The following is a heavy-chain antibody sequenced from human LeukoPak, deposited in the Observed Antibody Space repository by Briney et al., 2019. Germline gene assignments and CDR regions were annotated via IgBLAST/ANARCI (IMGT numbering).Heavy chain of an antibody. Sequence: PGGSLRLSCAASGFTFSSYGMHWVRQAPGKGLEWVAVISYDGSNKYYADSVKGRFTISRDNSKNTLYLQMNSLRAEDTAVYYGAKLSQYCSGGSCYFPESDYWGQGTLVTVSS. V-gene: IGHV3-30*18. CDR3: AKLSQYCSGGSCYFPESDY. D-gene: IGHD2-15*01. CDR1: GFTFSSYG. J-gene: IGHJ4*02. CDR2: ISYDGSNK.